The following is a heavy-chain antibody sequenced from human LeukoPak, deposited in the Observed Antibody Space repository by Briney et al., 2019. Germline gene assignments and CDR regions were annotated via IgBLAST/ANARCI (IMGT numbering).Heavy chain of an antibody. D-gene: IGHD1-26*01. V-gene: IGHV3-74*01. Sequence: GGSLRLSCAASGLTFSSHWMHWVRQAPGKGLVWVSHIDSDGSNTGYADSVKGRFTISRDTAKNTLYLQMDSLRAEDTAVYYCVRQDIGSYLGGYWGQGTLVTVSS. J-gene: IGHJ4*02. CDR3: VRQDIGSYLGGY. CDR1: GLTFSSHW. CDR2: IDSDGSNT.